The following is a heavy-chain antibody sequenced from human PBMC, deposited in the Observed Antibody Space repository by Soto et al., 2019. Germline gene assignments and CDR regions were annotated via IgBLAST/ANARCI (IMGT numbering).Heavy chain of an antibody. J-gene: IGHJ6*02. V-gene: IGHV1-69*05. Sequence: QVQLVQSGAEVKKPGSSVKVSCKASGGTFSSYAISWVRQAPGQGLEWMGGIIPIFGTANYAQKFQGRVTITXXEXTXXAYMELSSLRSEDTAVYYCAISNSGSWGYYYGMDVWGQGTTVTVSS. D-gene: IGHD3-10*01. CDR1: GGTFSSYA. CDR2: IIPIFGTA. CDR3: AISNSGSWGYYYGMDV.